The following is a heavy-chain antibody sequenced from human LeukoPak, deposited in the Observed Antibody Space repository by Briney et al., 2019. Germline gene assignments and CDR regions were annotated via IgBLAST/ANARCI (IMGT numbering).Heavy chain of an antibody. CDR1: GFTISSYA. CDR2: ISGSGGST. Sequence: GGSLRLSCAASGFTISSYAMSWVRQAPGKGLEWVSAISGSGGSTYYADSVKGRFTISRDNSKNTLYLQMNSLRAEDTAVYYCAKVPSIAVAGTNFDYWGQGTLVTVSS. D-gene: IGHD6-19*01. J-gene: IGHJ4*02. CDR3: AKVPSIAVAGTNFDY. V-gene: IGHV3-23*01.